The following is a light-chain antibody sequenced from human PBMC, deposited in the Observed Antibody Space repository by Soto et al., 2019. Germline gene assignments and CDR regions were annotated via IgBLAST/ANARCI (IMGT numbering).Light chain of an antibody. V-gene: IGLV2-18*02. CDR1: SSDVGSYNR. J-gene: IGLJ1*01. CDR3: NSYTGSSTYV. Sequence: QSALTQPPSVSGSPGQSVAISCTGTSSDVGSYNRVSWYQQPPGAAPKLMIYEVSNRPSGVPARFSGSKSGNTASLTISGLQAEYEADYYCNSYTGSSTYVFGTGTKLTVL. CDR2: EVS.